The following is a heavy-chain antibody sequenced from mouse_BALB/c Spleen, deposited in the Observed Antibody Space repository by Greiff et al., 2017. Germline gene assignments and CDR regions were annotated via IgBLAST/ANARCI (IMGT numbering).Heavy chain of an antibody. CDR3: ARDNGNY. J-gene: IGHJ2*01. V-gene: IGHV7-3*02. CDR2: IRNKANGYTT. CDR1: GFTFTDYY. Sequence: EVHLVESGGGLVQPGGSLRLSCATSGFTFTDYYMSWVRQPPGKALEWLGFIRNKANGYTTEYSASVKGRFTISRDNSQSILYLQMNTLRAEDSATYYCARDNGNYWGQGTTLTVSS. D-gene: IGHD2-1*01.